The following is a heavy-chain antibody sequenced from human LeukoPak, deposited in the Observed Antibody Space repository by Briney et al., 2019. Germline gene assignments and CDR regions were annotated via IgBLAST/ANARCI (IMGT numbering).Heavy chain of an antibody. CDR2: ISSSGTTI. V-gene: IGHV3-48*03. D-gene: IGHD5-12*01. CDR1: GFTFSNYE. J-gene: IGHJ4*02. CDR3: ARGNGGYDRTPYYFDY. Sequence: GGSLRLSCAASGFTFSNYEMNWVRQAPGKGLAWVSYISSSGTTIYYADSVKSRFTISRDNAKNSLYQQMNSLRAEDTAVYYCARGNGGYDRTPYYFDYWGQGTLVTVSS.